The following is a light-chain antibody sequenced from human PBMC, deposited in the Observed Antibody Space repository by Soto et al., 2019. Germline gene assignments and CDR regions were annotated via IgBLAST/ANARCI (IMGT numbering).Light chain of an antibody. V-gene: IGKV3-15*01. CDR1: QSVSSN. Sequence: EIVMTQSPATLSVSPGERATLSCRASQSVSSNLAWYQQKPGQAPRLLIYGSSTRATGIPARFSGSRSGTEFTLTISSLQSEDVAVYYCQQYNNWPPTVGQGTRLEIK. CDR2: GSS. CDR3: QQYNNWPPT. J-gene: IGKJ5*01.